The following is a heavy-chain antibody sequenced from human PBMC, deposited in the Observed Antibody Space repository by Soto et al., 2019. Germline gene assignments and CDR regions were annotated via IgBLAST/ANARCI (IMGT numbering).Heavy chain of an antibody. D-gene: IGHD6-6*01. V-gene: IGHV3-7*05. J-gene: IGHJ6*02. CDR3: ARDFEQLVYYYYYGMDV. Sequence: EVQLVESGGGLVQPGGPLRLSCAASGFTFSSYWMSWVRQAPGKGLEWVANIKQDGSEKYYVDSVKGRFTISSDNAKNSLYLQMNSLRAEDTAVYYCARDFEQLVYYYYYGMDVWGQGTTVTVSS. CDR2: IKQDGSEK. CDR1: GFTFSSYW.